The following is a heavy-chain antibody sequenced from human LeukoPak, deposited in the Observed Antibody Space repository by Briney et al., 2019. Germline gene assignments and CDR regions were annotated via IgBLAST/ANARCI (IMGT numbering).Heavy chain of an antibody. D-gene: IGHD1-20*01. CDR2: IKQDGSEK. J-gene: IGHJ3*02. V-gene: IGHV3-7*01. CDR1: GFTFSSYW. Sequence: GGSLRLSCAASGFTFSSYWMSWVRQAPGKGVEWVANIKQDGSEKYYVDSVKGRFTISRDNAKNSLYLQMNSLRAEDTAVYYCASPYNWNDAAAFDIWGQGTMVTVSS. CDR3: ASPYNWNDAAAFDI.